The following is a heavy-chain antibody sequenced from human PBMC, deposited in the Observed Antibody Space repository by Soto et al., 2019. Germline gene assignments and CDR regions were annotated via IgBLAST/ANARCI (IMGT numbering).Heavy chain of an antibody. Sequence: SGPTLVNPTQTLTLTCTFSGFSLSTSGVGVGWIRKPPGKALEWLALIYWDDDKRYSPSLKSRLTITKDTSKNQVVLTMTNMDPVDTATYYCAHRLIHYYDSSGYYQDWYFDLWGRGTLVTVSS. CDR1: GFSLSTSGVG. V-gene: IGHV2-5*02. J-gene: IGHJ2*01. CDR3: AHRLIHYYDSSGYYQDWYFDL. CDR2: IYWDDDK. D-gene: IGHD3-22*01.